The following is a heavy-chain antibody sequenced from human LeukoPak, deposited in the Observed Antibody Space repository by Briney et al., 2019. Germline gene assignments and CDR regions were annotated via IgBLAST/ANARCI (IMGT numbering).Heavy chain of an antibody. CDR2: IYNSGST. V-gene: IGHV4-39*07. CDR1: GVSISSSSNY. Sequence: SETLSLTCTVSGVSISSSSNYWGWLPPPPGKGLEWSVSIYNSGSTYYNPSLKSRATISEDTSNNQFSLKLSSVTAADTEVYCCAREREYLYILTGYDSQDAFDIWGQGTMVTVSS. J-gene: IGHJ3*02. D-gene: IGHD3-9*01. CDR3: AREREYLYILTGYDSQDAFDI.